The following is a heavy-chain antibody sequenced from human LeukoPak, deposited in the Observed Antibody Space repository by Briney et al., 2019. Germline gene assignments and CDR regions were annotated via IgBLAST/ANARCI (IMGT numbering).Heavy chain of an antibody. CDR1: GYTFTSYG. J-gene: IGHJ4*02. V-gene: IGHV1-18*01. CDR3: AREVVYYYDSSGYFDY. Sequence: ASVKVSCKASGYTFTSYGISWVRQAPGQGLEWMGWISAYNGNTNYAQKLQGRVTMTTDTSTSTAYMELRSLRSDDTAVYYCAREVVYYYDSSGYFDYWGQGTLDTVSS. CDR2: ISAYNGNT. D-gene: IGHD3-22*01.